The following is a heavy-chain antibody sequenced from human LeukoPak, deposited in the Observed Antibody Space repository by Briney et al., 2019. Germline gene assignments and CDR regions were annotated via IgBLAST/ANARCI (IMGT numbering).Heavy chain of an antibody. CDR2: ITPVIDVS. CDR1: GGSLNSHI. CDR3: ARVNLRGSQYNWFDP. J-gene: IGHJ5*02. V-gene: IGHV1-69*02. D-gene: IGHD1-26*01. Sequence: GASVTVSFKSSGGSLNSHIFTWVRQAPGQGLEWMGKITPVIDVSKYAQKFQGRLTITADKSTATVYMELSGLKSDDTAVYYCARVNLRGSQYNWFDPWGQGTLVTVSS.